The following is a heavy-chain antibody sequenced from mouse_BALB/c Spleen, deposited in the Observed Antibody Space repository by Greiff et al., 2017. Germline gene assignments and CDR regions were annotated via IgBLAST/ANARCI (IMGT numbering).Heavy chain of an antibody. CDR3: ARDYYGSRRGYFDV. Sequence: EVQLQQSGAELVKPGASVKLSCTASGFNIKDTYMHWVKQRPEQGLEWIGRIDPANGNTKYDPKFQGKATITADTSSNTAYLQLSSLTSEDTAVYYCARDYYGSRRGYFDVWGAGTTVTVSS. V-gene: IGHV14-3*02. CDR2: IDPANGNT. D-gene: IGHD1-1*01. J-gene: IGHJ1*01. CDR1: GFNIKDTY.